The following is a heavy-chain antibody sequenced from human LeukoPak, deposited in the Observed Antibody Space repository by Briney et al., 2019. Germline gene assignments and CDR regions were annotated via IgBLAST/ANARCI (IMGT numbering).Heavy chain of an antibody. V-gene: IGHV3-21*04. CDR2: ISSSSSYI. CDR3: AKAYYYDSSGYYFDY. D-gene: IGHD3-22*01. Sequence: GGSLRLSCAASGFTFSSYSMNWVRQAPGKGLEWVSSISSSSSYIYYADSVKGRFTISRDNSKNSLYLQMNSLRTEDTALYYCAKAYYYDSSGYYFDYWGQGTLVTVSS. CDR1: GFTFSSYS. J-gene: IGHJ4*02.